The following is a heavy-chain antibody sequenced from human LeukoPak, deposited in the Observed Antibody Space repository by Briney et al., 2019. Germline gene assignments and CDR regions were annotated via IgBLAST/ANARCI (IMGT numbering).Heavy chain of an antibody. V-gene: IGHV4-39*01. J-gene: IGHJ4*02. D-gene: IGHD4-23*01. CDR1: GGSISSSSYY. CDR3: ASPRTVGVQFDY. CDR2: IYYSGST. Sequence: PETLSLTCTVSGGSISSSSYYWGWIRQPPGKGLEWIGSIYYSGSTYYNPSLKSRVTISVDTSKNQFSLKLSSVTAADTAVYYCASPRTVGVQFDYWGQGTLVTVSS.